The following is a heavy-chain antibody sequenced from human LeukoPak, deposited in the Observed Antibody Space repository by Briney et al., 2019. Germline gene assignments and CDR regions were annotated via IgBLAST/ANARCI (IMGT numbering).Heavy chain of an antibody. Sequence: GGSLRLSCAASGFTFTNYVMAWVRRAPGQGLEWVSSISSSSSDMYYTDSVKGRFTISRDNAKNSLYLQMNSLRAEDTAVYYCVTDYGGSSGAFDIWGHGTMVTVSS. CDR1: GFTFTNYV. CDR3: VTDYGGSSGAFDI. J-gene: IGHJ3*02. CDR2: ISSSSSDM. D-gene: IGHD4-23*01. V-gene: IGHV3-21*01.